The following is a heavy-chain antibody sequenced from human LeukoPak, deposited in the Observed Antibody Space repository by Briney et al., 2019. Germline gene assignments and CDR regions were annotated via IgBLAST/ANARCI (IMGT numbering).Heavy chain of an antibody. J-gene: IGHJ4*02. D-gene: IGHD5-18*01. V-gene: IGHV3-21*06. CDR2: ISGGSIYI. CDR1: GFTFSSST. Sequence: KAGGSLRLSCAASGFTFSSSTMNWVRQAPGKGLEWVSSISGGSIYIYYADSVKGRFTISRDNGKNSLYLQMNSLRAEDTAVYYCARDRRIGYSYASVRVWDYWGQGTLVTVSS. CDR3: ARDRRIGYSYASVRVWDY.